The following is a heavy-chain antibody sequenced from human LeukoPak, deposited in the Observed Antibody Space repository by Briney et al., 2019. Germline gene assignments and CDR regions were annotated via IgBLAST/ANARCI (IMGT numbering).Heavy chain of an antibody. Sequence: PSETLSLTCTVSCDSINSDTYYWGWIRQPPGKGLEWIGTHSHSGSAYYNPSLRSRITMSLDTSENQLSLKLYSVTAADTAIYYCARYQTGTMFAVWGQGTLVTISS. CDR3: ARYQTGTMFAV. D-gene: IGHD1/OR15-1a*01. J-gene: IGHJ4*02. CDR1: CDSINSDTYY. CDR2: HSHSGSA. V-gene: IGHV4-39*07.